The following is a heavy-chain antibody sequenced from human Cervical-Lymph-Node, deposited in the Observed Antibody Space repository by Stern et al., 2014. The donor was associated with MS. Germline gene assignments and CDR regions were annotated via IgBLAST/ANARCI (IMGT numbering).Heavy chain of an antibody. Sequence: QVQLQESGPGLVKPSETLSLIRTVSGGSINNYYWTWIRQPPGKGLQYIGYIFYRGNTNYNPSFKSRVTISVDTSKNQFSLRLTSVTAADTAVYYCAKGRDLYADWGQGTLVAVSS. CDR3: AKGRDLYAD. J-gene: IGHJ4*02. V-gene: IGHV4-59*01. D-gene: IGHD2/OR15-2a*01. CDR2: IFYRGNT. CDR1: GGSINNYY.